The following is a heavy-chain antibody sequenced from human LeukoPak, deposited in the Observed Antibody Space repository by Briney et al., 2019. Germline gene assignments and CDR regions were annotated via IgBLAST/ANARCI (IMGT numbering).Heavy chain of an antibody. D-gene: IGHD4-17*01. CDR2: IWCDVSDK. V-gene: IGHV3-33*07. CDR1: GFSFSRYG. Sequence: GGSLRLSCAASGFSFSRYGMYWVRQAPGKGLEWVTVIWCDVSDKYYADWVRGRFTISRDNAKNSLYLQMSGLRAEDTAVYYCARTHYGDLYWGQGTLVTVSA. J-gene: IGHJ4*02. CDR3: ARTHYGDLY.